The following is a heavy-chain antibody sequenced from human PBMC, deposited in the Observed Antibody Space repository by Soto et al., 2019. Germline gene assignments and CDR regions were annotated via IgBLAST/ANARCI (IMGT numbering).Heavy chain of an antibody. CDR2: IYHSGST. CDR3: ARHNRGYCSGGSCYWFDP. J-gene: IGHJ5*02. CDR1: GRSLSIGGYS. V-gene: IGHV4-30-2*01. Sequence: TLYLTLPVYGRSLSIGGYSWSWIWQPPGKGLDWIGYIYHSGSTYYNPSLKSRVTISVDRSKNQFSLKLSSVTAADTAVYYCARHNRGYCSGGSCYWFDPWGQG. D-gene: IGHD2-15*01.